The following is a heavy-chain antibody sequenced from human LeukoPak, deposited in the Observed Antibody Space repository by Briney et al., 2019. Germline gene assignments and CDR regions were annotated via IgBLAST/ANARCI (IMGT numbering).Heavy chain of an antibody. D-gene: IGHD2-15*01. CDR2: IYENGGTT. Sequence: GGSLRLSCVGSGFTFRSHAMSWVRQAPEKGLEFVSGIYENGGTTYYADSVKGRFSISRDNSKNTLYLQMNSLRAEDTAVYYCANHGYCSGSSCSRDGGFDYWGQGTLVTVSS. CDR1: GFTFRSHA. CDR3: ANHGYCSGSSCSRDGGFDY. V-gene: IGHV3-23*01. J-gene: IGHJ4*02.